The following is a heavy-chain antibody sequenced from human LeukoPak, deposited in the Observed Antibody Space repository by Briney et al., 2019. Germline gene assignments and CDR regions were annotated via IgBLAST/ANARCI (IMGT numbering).Heavy chain of an antibody. V-gene: IGHV3-23*01. CDR1: GFTFSSYA. CDR3: AKAPYVSSGALDY. Sequence: GGALRHSCAASGFTFSSYAMNWVRQAPGKGLEWVSAISGSGGSTYYADSVKGRFTISRDNSKNTLYLQMNSLRAEDTAVYYCAKAPYVSSGALDYWGQGTLVSVCS. D-gene: IGHD3-22*01. CDR2: ISGSGGST. J-gene: IGHJ4*02.